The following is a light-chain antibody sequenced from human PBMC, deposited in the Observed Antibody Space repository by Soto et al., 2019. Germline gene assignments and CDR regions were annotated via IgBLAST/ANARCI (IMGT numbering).Light chain of an antibody. V-gene: IGKV3-20*01. CDR3: QQYGSSPRT. Sequence: EIVLTQSPGTLSLSPGERATLSCRASQSVSSSYLAWYQQTPGQAPRLLIYGASSRATGIPDRFSGSGSGTDFTLTISRLEPEYFAVYYCQQYGSSPRTFGQGTKLEIK. CDR2: GAS. CDR1: QSVSSSY. J-gene: IGKJ2*01.